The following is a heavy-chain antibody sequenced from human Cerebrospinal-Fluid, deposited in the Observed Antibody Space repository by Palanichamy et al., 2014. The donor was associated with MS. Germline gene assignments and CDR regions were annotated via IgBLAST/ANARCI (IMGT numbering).Heavy chain of an antibody. CDR2: ISWDGLST. CDR3: ARRQSADYFYYGMDV. J-gene: IGHJ6*02. Sequence: EVQLVESGGVVLQPGGSLRLSCATSGFTFDDYAMFWVRQAPGKGLEWVSLISWDGLSTYYADSVKGRFTISRDNNKNSLYLQLNSLKSEDTAVYYCARRQSADYFYYGMDVWGQGTTVTVSS. V-gene: IGHV3-43D*03. D-gene: IGHD4-11*01. CDR1: GFTFDDYA.